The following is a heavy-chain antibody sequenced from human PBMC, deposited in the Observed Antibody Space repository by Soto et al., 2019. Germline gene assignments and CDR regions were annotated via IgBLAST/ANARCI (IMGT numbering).Heavy chain of an antibody. V-gene: IGHV4-59*01. CDR2: IYYSGST. D-gene: IGHD3-3*01. CDR1: GGSISSYY. J-gene: IGHJ5*02. Sequence: PSETVSLTCTVSGGSISSYYWNWIRQPPGKGLEWIGYIYYSGSTNYNPSLKSRVTISVDTSKNQFSLKLSSVTAADTAVYYCERETYYDFWSGNNWFDPWGQGTLVTVS. CDR3: ERETYYDFWSGNNWFDP.